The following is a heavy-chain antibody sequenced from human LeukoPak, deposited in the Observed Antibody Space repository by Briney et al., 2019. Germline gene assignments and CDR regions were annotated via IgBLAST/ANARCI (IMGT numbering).Heavy chain of an antibody. Sequence: ASVKVSCKASGYTFTSYGISWVRQAPGQGLERMGWISAYNGNTNYAQKLQGRVTMTTDTSTSTAYMELRSLRSDDTAVYYCASSNQRGYSGYDLDYWGQGTLVTVSS. J-gene: IGHJ4*02. CDR1: GYTFTSYG. V-gene: IGHV1-18*01. CDR3: ASSNQRGYSGYDLDY. CDR2: ISAYNGNT. D-gene: IGHD5-12*01.